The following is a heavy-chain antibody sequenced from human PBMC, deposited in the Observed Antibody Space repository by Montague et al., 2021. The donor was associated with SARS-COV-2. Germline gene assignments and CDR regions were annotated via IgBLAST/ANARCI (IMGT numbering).Heavy chain of an antibody. Sequence: SETLSLTCTVSDGSISSYHWSWIRQPPGKGLEWIGYIYYSGSTNYNPSLRSRVTISVDTSKNQFSLKLSSVTAADTAVYYCARVGFGYCSGGSCYRAFDYWGQGTLVTVSS. CDR3: ARVGFGYCSGGSCYRAFDY. CDR1: DGSISSYH. V-gene: IGHV4-59*01. J-gene: IGHJ4*02. CDR2: IYYSGST. D-gene: IGHD2-15*01.